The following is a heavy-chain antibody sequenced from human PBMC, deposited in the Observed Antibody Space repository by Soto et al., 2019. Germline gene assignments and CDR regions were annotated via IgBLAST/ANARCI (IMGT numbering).Heavy chain of an antibody. V-gene: IGHV1-69*12. CDR2: IIPIFGTA. Sequence: QVQLVQSGAEVKKPGSSVNVSCKASGGTFSSYAISWVRQAPGQGLEWMGGIIPIFGTANYAQKVQGRVTITADESTSTAYMELSSLRSEDTAVYYCARESRYCSGGSCYFLPGIDYWGQGTLVTVSS. CDR1: GGTFSSYA. D-gene: IGHD2-15*01. CDR3: ARESRYCSGGSCYFLPGIDY. J-gene: IGHJ4*02.